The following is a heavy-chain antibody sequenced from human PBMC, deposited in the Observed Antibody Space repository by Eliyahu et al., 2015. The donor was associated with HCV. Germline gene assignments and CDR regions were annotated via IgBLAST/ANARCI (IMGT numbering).Heavy chain of an antibody. D-gene: IGHD3-22*01. Sequence: GKGLEWVSSXXXSSSYXYYADSVKGRFXISRDNAKNSLYLQMNSLRAEDTAVYYCARASSGYYLFDDYWGQGTLVTVS. CDR3: ARASSGYYLFDDY. J-gene: IGHJ4*02. V-gene: IGHV3-21*01. CDR2: XXXSSSYX.